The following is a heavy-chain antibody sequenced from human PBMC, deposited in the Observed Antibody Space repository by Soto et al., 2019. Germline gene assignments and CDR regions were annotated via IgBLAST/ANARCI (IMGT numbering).Heavy chain of an antibody. CDR2: IYYNGNT. CDR3: TRANWDSEY. V-gene: IGHV4-59*11. CDR1: GGSISNHY. J-gene: IGHJ4*02. D-gene: IGHD7-27*01. Sequence: QVQLQESGPGLVKPSETLSLTCSVSGGSISNHYWSWIRQPPGKGLEWIGYIYYNGNTNYNSSLKFRVTMSVDTSRNQISLKLTTVSAAATAVYYCTRANWDSEYWGQGTLVTVSS.